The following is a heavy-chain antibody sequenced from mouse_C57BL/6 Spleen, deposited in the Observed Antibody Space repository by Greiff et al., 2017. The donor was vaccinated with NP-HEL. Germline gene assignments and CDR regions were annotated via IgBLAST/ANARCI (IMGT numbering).Heavy chain of an antibody. CDR3: EMKKSGSSPYYYALDY. CDR2: IYPGSGST. J-gene: IGHJ4*01. D-gene: IGHD1-1*01. CDR1: GYTFTSYW. Sequence: QVQLQQPGAELVKPGASVKMSCKASGYTFTSYWITWVKQRPGQGLEWIGDIYPGSGSTNYNEKFKSKATMTVDTSSSTAYMQLSRLTSEDSAVYDSEMKKSGSSPYYYALDYWGQGATVTVSS. V-gene: IGHV1-55*01.